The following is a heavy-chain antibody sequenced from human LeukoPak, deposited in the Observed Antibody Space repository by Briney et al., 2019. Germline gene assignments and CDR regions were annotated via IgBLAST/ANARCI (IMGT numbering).Heavy chain of an antibody. V-gene: IGHV4-59*01. J-gene: IGHJ4*02. D-gene: IGHD3-22*01. CDR2: IYYSGST. CDR3: ARGAYYYDSSGYRH. Sequence: SETLSLTCAVYGGSFSGYYWSWIRQPPGKGLEWIGYIYYSGSTNYNPSLKSRVTISVDTSKNQFSLKLSSVTAADTAVYYCARGAYYYDSSGYRHWGQGTLVTVSS. CDR1: GGSFSGYY.